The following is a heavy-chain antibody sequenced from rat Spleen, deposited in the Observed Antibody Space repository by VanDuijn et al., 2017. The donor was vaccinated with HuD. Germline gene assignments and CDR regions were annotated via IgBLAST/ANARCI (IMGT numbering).Heavy chain of an antibody. Sequence: EVQLVESGGGLVQPGRSLKLSCAASGFTFSDFGMHWIRQAPTKGLEWVASISPTGGDTYYQDSVRGRFTISRENAKVILYLQMDSLRSEDTATYYCTTFETTTDYWGQGVMVTVSS. J-gene: IGHJ2*01. CDR1: GFTFSDFG. D-gene: IGHD1-10*01. CDR3: TTFETTTDY. V-gene: IGHV5-19*01. CDR2: ISPTGGDT.